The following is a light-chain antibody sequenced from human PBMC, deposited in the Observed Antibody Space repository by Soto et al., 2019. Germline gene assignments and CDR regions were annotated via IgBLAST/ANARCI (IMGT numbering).Light chain of an antibody. Sequence: DLQMTQSPSSLSASVGDRVSITCQASQDIGVYLNWYQQKPGKAPKLLIYDASILEAGVPSRFSGSGSGTHFTFTISSLQPEDFATYYCQQYDYLPTSGQGTRLEIK. V-gene: IGKV1-33*01. CDR3: QQYDYLPT. CDR1: QDIGVY. J-gene: IGKJ5*01. CDR2: DAS.